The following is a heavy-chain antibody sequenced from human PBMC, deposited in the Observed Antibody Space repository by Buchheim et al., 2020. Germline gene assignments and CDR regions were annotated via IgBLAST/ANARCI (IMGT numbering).Heavy chain of an antibody. CDR2: INPDGSDR. J-gene: IGHJ4*02. V-gene: IGHV3-74*01. Sequence: EVQLVESGGGLIQPGGSLRLSRAASGFTFTTFWMHWVRQVPGKGLMWVSRINPDGSDRSYAASVKGRFTISRDNAENTLYLEMNSLTVEDTGVYSCAREVRGHAYFDTWGQGT. CDR3: AREVRGHAYFDT. CDR1: GFTFTTFW.